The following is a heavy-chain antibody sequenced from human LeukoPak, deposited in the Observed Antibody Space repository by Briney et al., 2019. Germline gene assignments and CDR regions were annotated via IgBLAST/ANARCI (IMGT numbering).Heavy chain of an antibody. D-gene: IGHD1-26*01. CDR2: IYYSGST. CDR3: AREGARWEPSCAFDI. Sequence: TSETLSLTCTVSGGSISGYYWSWIRQPPGKGLEWIGYIYYSGSTSYNPSLKSRVTISVDTSKNQFSLKLSSVTAADTAVYYCAREGARWEPSCAFDIWGQGTMVTVSS. V-gene: IGHV4-59*01. J-gene: IGHJ3*02. CDR1: GGSISGYY.